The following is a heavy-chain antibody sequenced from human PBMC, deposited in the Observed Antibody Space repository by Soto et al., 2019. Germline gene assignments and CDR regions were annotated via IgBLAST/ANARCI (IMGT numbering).Heavy chain of an antibody. CDR2: ISPYSGNT. V-gene: IGHV1-18*01. Sequence: QVQLVQSGAEVKKPGASVKVSCKASGYTFDTYGVTWVRQAPGQGLEWVGWISPYSGNTNYAQKFQDRVTMTTDTPATTAYMELRSLKSDDTAVYYCARVPSMLRGVTPIDYWGQGTLLTVSS. J-gene: IGHJ4*02. CDR1: GYTFDTYG. CDR3: ARVPSMLRGVTPIDY. D-gene: IGHD3-10*01.